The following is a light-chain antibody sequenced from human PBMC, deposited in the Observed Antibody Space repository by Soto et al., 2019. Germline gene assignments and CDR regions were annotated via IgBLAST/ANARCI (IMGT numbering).Light chain of an antibody. CDR2: EVS. J-gene: IGLJ1*01. Sequence: QSVLTQTASVSGSPGQSITISCTGSISDIGAYNYVSWFQQYPGKAPKLIISEVSNRPSGVSNRFSGSKSGTAASLTISGLQTEDEADYFCLSFTTDWTHVFGTGTKVTVL. CDR1: ISDIGAYNY. V-gene: IGLV2-14*01. CDR3: LSFTTDWTHV.